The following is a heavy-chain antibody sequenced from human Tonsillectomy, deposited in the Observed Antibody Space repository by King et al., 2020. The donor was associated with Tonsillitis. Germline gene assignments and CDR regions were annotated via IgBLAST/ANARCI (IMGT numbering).Heavy chain of an antibody. CDR3: AREYRDSFDY. V-gene: IGHV1-18*04. D-gene: IGHD2-2*01. Sequence: HVQLVQSGAEVKKPGASVKVSCKTSGYTFTSYGITWVRQAPGQGLEWMAWISPHNGNTNYAQKLQGRVTMTTGTSTSTAYMELRSLRSDDTAVYYCAREYRDSFDYWGQGTLVTVSS. J-gene: IGHJ4*02. CDR1: GYTFTSYG. CDR2: ISPHNGNT.